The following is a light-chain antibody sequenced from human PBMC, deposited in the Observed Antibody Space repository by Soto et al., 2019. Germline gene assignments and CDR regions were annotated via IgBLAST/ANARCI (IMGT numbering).Light chain of an antibody. CDR3: SSYTSSSTLLYV. CDR1: SSDVGGHNY. V-gene: IGLV2-14*01. J-gene: IGLJ1*01. CDR2: DVS. Sequence: QSVLTQPASVSGSPGQSITISCTGTSSDVGGHNYVSWYQRHPGKAPKLMIYDVSNRPSGVSNRFSGSKSGNTASLTISGLQAEDEADYYCSSYTSSSTLLYVFGTGTKVTVL.